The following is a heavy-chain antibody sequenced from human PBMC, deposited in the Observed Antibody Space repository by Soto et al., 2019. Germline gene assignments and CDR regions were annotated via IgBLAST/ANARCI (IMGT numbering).Heavy chain of an antibody. Sequence: PSETLSLTCAVYGGSFSGYYWSWIRQPPGKGLEWIGEINHSGSTNYNPSLKSRVTISVDTSKNQFSLKLSSVTAANTAVYYCARGLKYCDFWSGYSDNWFDPWGQGTLVTVSS. D-gene: IGHD3-3*01. J-gene: IGHJ5*02. CDR2: INHSGST. V-gene: IGHV4-34*01. CDR1: GGSFSGYY. CDR3: ARGLKYCDFWSGYSDNWFDP.